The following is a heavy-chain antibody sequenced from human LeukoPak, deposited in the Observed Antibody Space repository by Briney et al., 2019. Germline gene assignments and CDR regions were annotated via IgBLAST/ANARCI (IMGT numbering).Heavy chain of an antibody. Sequence: GGSLRLSCAASGFTFSSYSMNWVRQAPGKGLEWVSSISSSSSYIYYADSVKGRFTISRDNAKNSLYLQMNSLRAEDTAVYYCARVDPVTIFGVGYYYMDVWGKGTTVTVSS. J-gene: IGHJ6*03. D-gene: IGHD3-3*01. CDR1: GFTFSSYS. CDR3: ARVDPVTIFGVGYYYMDV. CDR2: ISSSSSYI. V-gene: IGHV3-21*01.